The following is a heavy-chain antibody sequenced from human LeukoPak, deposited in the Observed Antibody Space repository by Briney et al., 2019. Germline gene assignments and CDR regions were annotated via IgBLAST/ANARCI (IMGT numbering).Heavy chain of an antibody. Sequence: SVKVSCKASGGTFSSYAISWVRQAPGQGLEWMGRIIPILGIANHAQKFQGRVTITADKSTSAAYMELSSLRSEDTAVYYCARRGPYYDSSGPDAFDIWGQGTMVTVSS. CDR2: IIPILGIA. CDR3: ARRGPYYDSSGPDAFDI. D-gene: IGHD3-22*01. J-gene: IGHJ3*02. V-gene: IGHV1-69*04. CDR1: GGTFSSYA.